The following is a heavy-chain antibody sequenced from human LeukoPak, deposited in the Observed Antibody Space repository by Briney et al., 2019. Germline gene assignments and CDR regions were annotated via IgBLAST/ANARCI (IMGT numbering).Heavy chain of an antibody. CDR1: GGSISSGGYY. D-gene: IGHD3-3*01. CDR2: IYYSGST. CDR3: ARRAGGYDFYYFDY. Sequence: PSETLSLTCTVSGGSISSGGYYWSWIRQHPGKGLEWIGYIYYSGSTYYNPSLKSRVTISVDTSKNQFSLKLSSVTAADTAVYYCARRAGGYDFYYFDYWGQGTLVTVSS. J-gene: IGHJ4*02. V-gene: IGHV4-31*03.